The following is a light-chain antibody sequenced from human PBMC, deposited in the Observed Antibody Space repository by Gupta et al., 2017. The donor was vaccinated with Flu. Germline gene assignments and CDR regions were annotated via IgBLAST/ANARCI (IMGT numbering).Light chain of an antibody. CDR3: SSIVGSNETHVV. CDR1: KSGIDGDKY. CDR2: KVN. J-gene: IGLJ2*01. V-gene: IGLV2-8*01. Sequence: TISFTGTKSGIDGDKYVSGYQQQPGKATELIIYKVNKRHSRVPDFISGSESGYTASVSVSGLQAEDEADYYCSSIVGSNETHVVFGGGTKLTVL.